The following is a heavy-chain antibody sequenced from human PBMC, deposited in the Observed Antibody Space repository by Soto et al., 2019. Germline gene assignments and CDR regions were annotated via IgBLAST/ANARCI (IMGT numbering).Heavy chain of an antibody. D-gene: IGHD3-3*01. CDR2: IYYSGST. J-gene: IGHJ6*04. CDR1: GGSISSYY. CDR3: AVYDFWSTKDV. Sequence: SETLSLTCTVSGGSISSYYWSWIRQPPGKGLEWIGYIYYSGSTNYNPSLKSRVTISVDTSKNQFSLKLSSVTAADTAVYYCAVYDFWSTKDVWGKGTTVTVSS. V-gene: IGHV4-59*12.